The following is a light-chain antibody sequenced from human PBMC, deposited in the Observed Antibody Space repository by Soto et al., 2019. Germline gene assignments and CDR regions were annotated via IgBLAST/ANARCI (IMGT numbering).Light chain of an antibody. V-gene: IGLV2-8*01. Sequence: QSLLTQPPSASGSPGQSVTISCTGTSSDVGFYNYVSWYQQHPDKAPQLMIYEVNKRPSGVPDRFSGSKSGNTASLTVSGLQTDDEADYYCTSYAGYNNPVVFGGGTKVTVL. CDR1: SSDVGFYNY. CDR3: TSYAGYNNPVV. CDR2: EVN. J-gene: IGLJ3*02.